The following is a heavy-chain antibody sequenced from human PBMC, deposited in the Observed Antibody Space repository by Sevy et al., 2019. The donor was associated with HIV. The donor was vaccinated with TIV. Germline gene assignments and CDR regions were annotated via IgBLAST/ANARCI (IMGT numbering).Heavy chain of an antibody. J-gene: IGHJ6*02. CDR2: IAWDGGGT. V-gene: IGHV3-43*01. CDR1: GFTFDGYT. Sequence: GGSLRLSCAASGFTFDGYTMHWVRQAPGRGLEWVSLIAWDGGGTFYADSVRGRFTISRDNSKDSLYLQMNSLRIEDTAFYYCTKGHNYYYSDMDVWGRGTSVTVSS. CDR3: TKGHNYYYSDMDV.